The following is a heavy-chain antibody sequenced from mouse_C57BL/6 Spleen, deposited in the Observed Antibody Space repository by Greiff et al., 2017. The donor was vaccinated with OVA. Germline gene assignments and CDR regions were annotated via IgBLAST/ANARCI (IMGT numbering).Heavy chain of an antibody. J-gene: IGHJ4*01. D-gene: IGHD2-1*01. V-gene: IGHV1-20*01. Sequence: VQLQQSGPELVKPGDSVKISCKASGYSFTGYFMNWVMQSHGKSLEWIGRINPYNGDTFYNQKFKGKATLTVDKSSSTAHMELRSLTSEDSAVYYCARSIYYGNPYAMDYWGQGTSVTVSS. CDR1: GYSFTGYF. CDR2: INPYNGDT. CDR3: ARSIYYGNPYAMDY.